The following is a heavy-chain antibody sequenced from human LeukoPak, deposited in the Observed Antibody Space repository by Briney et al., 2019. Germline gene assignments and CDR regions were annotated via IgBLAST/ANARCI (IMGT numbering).Heavy chain of an antibody. J-gene: IGHJ1*01. CDR1: GFTFSSYW. CDR2: IKQDGSEK. Sequence: GGSLRLSCAASGFTFSSYWMSWVRQAPGKGLEWVANIKQDGSEKYYVDSVKGRFTISRDNAKNSLYLQMNSLRAEDTAVYYCATYSSLNAREFQYWGQGTLVTVSS. CDR3: ATYSSLNAREFQY. V-gene: IGHV3-7*01. D-gene: IGHD3-22*01.